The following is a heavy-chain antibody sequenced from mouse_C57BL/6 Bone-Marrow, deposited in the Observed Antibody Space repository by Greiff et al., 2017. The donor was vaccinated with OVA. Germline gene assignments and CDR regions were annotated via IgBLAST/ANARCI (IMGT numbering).Heavy chain of an antibody. V-gene: IGHV5-16*01. CDR1: GFTFSDYY. CDR3: ESERSWYFDV. CDR2: INHDGSST. Sequence: EVKVVESEGGLVQPGSSMKLSCTASGFTFSDYYMAWVRQVPEQGLEWVANINHDGSSTYYLDSLKSRFIFSRDNAKNILYLQMSSLKSEDTATDYCESERSWYFDVWGTGTTVTVSS. J-gene: IGHJ1*03.